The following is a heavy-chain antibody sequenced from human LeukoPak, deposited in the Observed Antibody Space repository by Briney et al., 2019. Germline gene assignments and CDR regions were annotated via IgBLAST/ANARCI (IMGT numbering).Heavy chain of an antibody. D-gene: IGHD3-22*01. J-gene: IGHJ4*02. CDR3: AREYYYDSSGYYYVPNYFDY. CDR1: GFTFSSYW. CDR2: IKQDGSEK. Sequence: GGSQRLSCAASGFTFSSYWMSWVRQAPGKGLEWVANIKQDGSEKYYVDSVKGRLTISRDNAKNSLYLQMNILRAEDTAVYYCAREYYYDSSGYYYVPNYFDYWGQGTLVTVSS. V-gene: IGHV3-7*01.